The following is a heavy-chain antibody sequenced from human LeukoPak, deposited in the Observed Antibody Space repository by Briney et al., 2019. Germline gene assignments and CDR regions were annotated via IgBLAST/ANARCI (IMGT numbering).Heavy chain of an antibody. CDR1: GFPFSSYW. CDR3: ARGGYYYDSSGYSYYFDY. D-gene: IGHD3-22*01. V-gene: IGHV3-7*03. CDR2: IKPDGTEK. Sequence: GGSLRLSCAASGFPFSSYWMSWVRQAPGKGLEWVANIKPDGTEKNYVDSVKGRFTISRDNSKNTLYLQMNSLRAEDTAAYYCARGGYYYDSSGYSYYFDYWGQGTLVTVSS. J-gene: IGHJ4*02.